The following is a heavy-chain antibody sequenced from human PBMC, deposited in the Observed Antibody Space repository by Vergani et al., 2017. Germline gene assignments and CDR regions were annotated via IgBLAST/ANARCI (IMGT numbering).Heavy chain of an antibody. V-gene: IGHV3-13*01. CDR3: ARDRGYSSGLGAFDI. Sequence: EVQLVESGGGLVQPGGSLRLSCAASGFTFSSYDMHWVRQATGKGLEWVSAIGTAGDTYYPGSVKGRFTISRENAKNSLYLQMNSLRAGDTAVYYCARDRGYSSGLGAFDIWGQGTMVTVSS. CDR2: IGTAGDT. J-gene: IGHJ3*02. CDR1: GFTFSSYD. D-gene: IGHD6-19*01.